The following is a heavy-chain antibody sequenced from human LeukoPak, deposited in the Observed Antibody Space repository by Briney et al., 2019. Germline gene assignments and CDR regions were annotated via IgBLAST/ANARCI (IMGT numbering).Heavy chain of an antibody. CDR3: ARLADSGYH. D-gene: IGHD3-22*01. CDR2: IYYSRST. Sequence: PSETLSLTCTVSGGSISSSSYYWGWIRQPPGKGLEWIGSIYYSRSTYYNPSLKSRVTISVDTSKNQFSLKLSSVTAADTAVYYCARLADSGYHWGQGTLVTVSS. CDR1: GGSISSSSYY. V-gene: IGHV4-39*01. J-gene: IGHJ4*02.